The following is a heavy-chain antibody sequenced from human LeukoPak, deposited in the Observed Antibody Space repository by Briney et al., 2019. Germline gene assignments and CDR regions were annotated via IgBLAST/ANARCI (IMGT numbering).Heavy chain of an antibody. CDR2: ITASSTTI. V-gene: IGHV3-48*03. Sequence: QPGGSLRLSCAASGFSFSNYEMNWVRQAPGKGLEWISYITASSTTIYYADSVKGRFTISRENAKNTVYLQMDSLRAEDTAVYYCVRDLILTWTPGDDFDHWGQGTLVTVSS. D-gene: IGHD3-16*01. CDR1: GFSFSNYE. J-gene: IGHJ4*02. CDR3: VRDLILTWTPGDDFDH.